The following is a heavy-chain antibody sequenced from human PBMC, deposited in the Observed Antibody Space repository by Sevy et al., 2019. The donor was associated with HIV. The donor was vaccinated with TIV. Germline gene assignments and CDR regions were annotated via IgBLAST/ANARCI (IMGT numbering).Heavy chain of an antibody. Sequence: GGSLRLSCAASGFTFSNASMSWVRQAPGKGLEWVGRIKSKTDGGTTDYAEPVKGRFTISRDDSKNTLYLQMNSLKTEDTAVYYCTTEVGYSGYPRDFDYWGQGTLVTVSS. CDR3: TTEVGYSGYPRDFDY. CDR2: IKSKTDGGTT. D-gene: IGHD5-12*01. CDR1: GFTFSNAS. J-gene: IGHJ4*02. V-gene: IGHV3-15*01.